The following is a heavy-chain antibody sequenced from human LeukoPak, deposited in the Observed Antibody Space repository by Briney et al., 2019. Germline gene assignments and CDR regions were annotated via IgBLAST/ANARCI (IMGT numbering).Heavy chain of an antibody. J-gene: IGHJ5*02. D-gene: IGHD3-10*01. CDR2: INPSGGST. Sequence: ASVKVSCKASGYTFTSYYMHWVRQAPGQGLEWMGIINPSGGSTSYAQKFQGRVTMTRDTSTSTVYMELSSLRSEDAAVYYCARDSPGKGLDPWGQGTLVTVSS. CDR3: ARDSPGKGLDP. CDR1: GYTFTSYY. V-gene: IGHV1-46*01.